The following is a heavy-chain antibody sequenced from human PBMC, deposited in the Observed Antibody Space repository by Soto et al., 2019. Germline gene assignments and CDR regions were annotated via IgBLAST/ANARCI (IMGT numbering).Heavy chain of an antibody. Sequence: ASVKVSCKASGYTFTGHYIHWVRQAPEQGPEWMGEIGPDSGATRYAQRFQGRGTMTRDMSITKVYMELNNVSRDDTAVYYCGRGRSGQIVVFYWGQGTPVTVS. CDR3: GRGRSGQIVVFY. CDR1: GYTFTGHY. D-gene: IGHD1-26*01. J-gene: IGHJ4*02. V-gene: IGHV1-2*02. CDR2: IGPDSGAT.